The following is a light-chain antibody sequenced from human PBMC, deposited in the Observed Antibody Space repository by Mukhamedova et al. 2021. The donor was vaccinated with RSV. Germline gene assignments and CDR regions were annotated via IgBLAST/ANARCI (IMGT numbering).Light chain of an antibody. Sequence: TGSSSNIGAGYDVHWYQQLPGTAPKLLIYKNINRPSGVPDRFSGSKSGTSASLAITGLQAEDEADYYCQSYDSSLSGSVFGGGT. V-gene: IGLV1-40*01. CDR2: KNI. CDR1: SSNIGAGYD. J-gene: IGLJ2*01. CDR3: QSYDSSLSGSV.